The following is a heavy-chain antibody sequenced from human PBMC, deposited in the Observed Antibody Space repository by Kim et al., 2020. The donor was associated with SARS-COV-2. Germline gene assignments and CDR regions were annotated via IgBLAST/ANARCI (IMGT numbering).Heavy chain of an antibody. Sequence: GGSLRLSCVGSGFTFRTYAMTWVRQAPGKGLEWVSGVSGGGDSTHYADSVKGRFTISRDNSKNTLYLQINSLKAEDTAVYYCAKEGRGDYVFYYYGMDVWGQGTKVTVSS. CDR3: AKEGRGDYVFYYYGMDV. CDR1: GFTFRTYA. J-gene: IGHJ6*02. CDR2: VSGGGDST. V-gene: IGHV3-23*01. D-gene: IGHD4-17*01.